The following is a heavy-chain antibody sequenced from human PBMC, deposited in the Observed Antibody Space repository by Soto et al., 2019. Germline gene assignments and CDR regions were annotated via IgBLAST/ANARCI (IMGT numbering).Heavy chain of an antibody. CDR2: INHSGST. Sequence: PSETLSLTCAVYGGSFSGFYWSWIRQPPGKGLEWIGEINHSGSTNYNPSLKSRVTISVDTSKNQFSLKLSSVTAADTAVYYCARQGMTTVTYNWFDPWGQGTLVTVSS. D-gene: IGHD4-4*01. V-gene: IGHV4-34*01. CDR3: ARQGMTTVTYNWFDP. J-gene: IGHJ5*02. CDR1: GGSFSGFY.